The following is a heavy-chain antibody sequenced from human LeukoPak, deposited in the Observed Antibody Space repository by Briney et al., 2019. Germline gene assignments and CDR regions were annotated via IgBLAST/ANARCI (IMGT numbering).Heavy chain of an antibody. Sequence: SQTLSLTCAISGDSVSSNSAAWNWIRQSPSRGLEWLGRTYYRSKWYNDYAVSVKSRITINPDTSKNQFSLQLNSVTPEDTAVYYCARALGVAARGYYYYYMDVWGKGTTVTVSS. V-gene: IGHV6-1*01. CDR3: ARALGVAARGYYYYYMDV. D-gene: IGHD6-6*01. CDR1: GDSVSSNSAA. CDR2: TYYRSKWYN. J-gene: IGHJ6*03.